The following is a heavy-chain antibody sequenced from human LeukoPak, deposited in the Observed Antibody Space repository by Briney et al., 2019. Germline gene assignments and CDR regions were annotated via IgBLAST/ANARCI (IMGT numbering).Heavy chain of an antibody. Sequence: GGSLRLSCAASGFTFSSYEMNWVRQAPGKGLEWVSYISSSGSTIYYADSVKGRFTISRDNAKNSLYLEMNSLSADDTALYYCARDGSPEASINYFDTWGQGTPVTVSS. J-gene: IGHJ5*02. CDR1: GFTFSSYE. D-gene: IGHD5-24*01. V-gene: IGHV3-48*03. CDR2: ISSSGSTI. CDR3: ARDGSPEASINYFDT.